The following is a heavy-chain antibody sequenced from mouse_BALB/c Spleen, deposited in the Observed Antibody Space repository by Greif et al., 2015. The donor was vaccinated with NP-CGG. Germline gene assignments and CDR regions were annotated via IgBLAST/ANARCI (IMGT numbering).Heavy chain of an antibody. Sequence: EVMLVESGGGLVQPGGSRKLSCAASGFTFSSFGMHWVRQAPEKGLEWVAYISSGSSTIYYADTVKGRFTVSRDNPKSTLFLQITSLRSEDTAMYYCVRCNYLFDYWGQGTTLTVSS. CDR3: VRCNYLFDY. V-gene: IGHV5-17*02. CDR2: ISSGSSTI. J-gene: IGHJ2*01. CDR1: GFTFSSFG. D-gene: IGHD2-1*01.